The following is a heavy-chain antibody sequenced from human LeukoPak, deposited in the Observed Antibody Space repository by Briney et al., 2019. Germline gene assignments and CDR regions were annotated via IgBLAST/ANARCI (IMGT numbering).Heavy chain of an antibody. J-gene: IGHJ6*02. CDR3: ASRLPGGMDV. CDR2: ISSSSNYI. D-gene: IGHD7-27*01. CDR1: GFTFSSYS. Sequence: GGSLRLSCAASGFTFSSYSMNWVRQTPGKGLEWVSSISSSSNYIYYADSVKGRFTISRDNAKNSLYLQMNSLRAEDTAVYYCASRLPGGMDVWGQGTTVTVSS. V-gene: IGHV3-21*04.